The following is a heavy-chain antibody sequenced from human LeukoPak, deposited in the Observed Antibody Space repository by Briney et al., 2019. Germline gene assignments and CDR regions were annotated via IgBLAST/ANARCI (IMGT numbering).Heavy chain of an antibody. D-gene: IGHD4-17*01. CDR3: ARRGAVTTYYYYYGMDV. Sequence: GGSLRPSCAASGFTFSSYSMNWVRQAPGKGLEWVSSISSSSSYIYYADSVKGRFTISRDNAKNSLYLQMNSLRAEDTAVYYCARRGAVTTYYYYYGMDVWGQGTTVTVSS. CDR1: GFTFSSYS. V-gene: IGHV3-21*01. CDR2: ISSSSSYI. J-gene: IGHJ6*02.